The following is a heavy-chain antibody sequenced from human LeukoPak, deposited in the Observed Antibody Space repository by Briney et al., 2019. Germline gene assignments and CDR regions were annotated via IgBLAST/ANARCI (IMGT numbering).Heavy chain of an antibody. CDR2: ISSSGSTI. J-gene: IGHJ6*02. V-gene: IGHV3-11*01. CDR1: GFTFSDYY. Sequence: KTGGSLRLSCAASGFTFSDYYMSWIRQAPGKGLEWVSYISSSGSTIYYADSVKGRFTISRDNAKNSLYLQMNSQRAEDTAVYYCARDETDFWSGYPRCGMDVWGQGTTVTVSS. CDR3: ARDETDFWSGYPRCGMDV. D-gene: IGHD3-3*01.